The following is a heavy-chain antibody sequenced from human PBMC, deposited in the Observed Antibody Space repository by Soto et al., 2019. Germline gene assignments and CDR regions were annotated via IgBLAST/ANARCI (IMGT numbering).Heavy chain of an antibody. CDR1: GFTFSIYA. CDR2: ISYDGSNK. Sequence: SLRLSCAASGFTFSIYAMHWVRQAPGKGLEWVAVISYDGSNKYYADSVKGRFTISRDNSKNTLYLQMNSLRAEDTAVYYCARDIGQLSGMDVWGQGTTVTVSS. V-gene: IGHV3-30-3*01. J-gene: IGHJ6*02. D-gene: IGHD2-15*01. CDR3: ARDIGQLSGMDV.